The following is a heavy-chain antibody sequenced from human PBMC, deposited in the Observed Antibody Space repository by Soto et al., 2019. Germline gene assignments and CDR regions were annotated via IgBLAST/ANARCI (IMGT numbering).Heavy chain of an antibody. Sequence: GESLKISCKVSGFKFTSDWIAWVRPTPGRGLEWMGRIDPSDSYTNYSPSFQGHVTMSADKSSNIAYLQWDSLKASDSAMYYCARVTTYYFSGSDFWGQGTQVTV. V-gene: IGHV5-10-1*01. D-gene: IGHD3-10*01. J-gene: IGHJ4*02. CDR3: ARVTTYYFSGSDF. CDR1: GFKFTSDW. CDR2: IDPSDSYT.